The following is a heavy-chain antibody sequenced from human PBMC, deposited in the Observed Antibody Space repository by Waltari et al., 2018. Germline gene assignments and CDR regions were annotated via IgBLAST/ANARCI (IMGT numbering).Heavy chain of an antibody. Sequence: QVQLXQXGTGVXRPXASVKVSCKASGXSFTGNAIDWVRQAPGQSLEWMGWINXRNGNXRYSQKFQGRXTLSRDTSANTVYMELRXLRSEDTAXYXCAXEVTGWPPYYDXWGQGILVTVSS. V-gene: IGHV1-3*01. CDR1: GXSFTGNA. CDR3: AXEVTGWPPYYDX. D-gene: IGHD6-19*01. CDR2: INXRNGNX. J-gene: IGHJ4*02.